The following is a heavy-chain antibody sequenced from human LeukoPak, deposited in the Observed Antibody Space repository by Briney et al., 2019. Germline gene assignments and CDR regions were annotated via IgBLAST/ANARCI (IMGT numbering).Heavy chain of an antibody. CDR1: AFTFNTIA. CDR2: IHVSGGKT. CDR3: AKDPNGDYVGAFDG. Sequence: GGSLRLSCAASAFTFNTIAMTWVARAPGKGRGWASGIHVSGGKTYYAESVKGRFIISRDNSKNTVYLQMNSLRVDDTAAYYCAKDPNGDYVGAFDGWGQGTMVTVSS. J-gene: IGHJ3*01. D-gene: IGHD4-17*01. V-gene: IGHV3-23*01.